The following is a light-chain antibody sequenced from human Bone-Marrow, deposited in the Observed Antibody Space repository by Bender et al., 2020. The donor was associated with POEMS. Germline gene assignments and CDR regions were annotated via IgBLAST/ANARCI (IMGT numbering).Light chain of an antibody. CDR1: SSDVGTYID. V-gene: IGLV2-14*03. J-gene: IGLJ3*02. CDR3: SSFTSSNTVV. Sequence: QSALIQPASVSGSPGQSITISCTGISSDVGTYIDVSWYQQLPGKAPKVLIYDVSDRPSGVSPRFSGSKSGNTASLTISGLQAEDEADYCCSSFTSSNTVVFGGGTKLTVL. CDR2: DVS.